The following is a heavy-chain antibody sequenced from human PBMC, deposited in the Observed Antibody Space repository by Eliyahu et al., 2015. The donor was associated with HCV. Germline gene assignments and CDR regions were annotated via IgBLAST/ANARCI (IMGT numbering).Heavy chain of an antibody. CDR1: GFTXXXXS. CDR3: ARDIVVQWLVLEFVYFDY. J-gene: IGHJ4*02. D-gene: IGHD6-19*01. CDR2: ISSSSSYI. V-gene: IGHV3-21*01. Sequence: EVQLVESGGGLVKPGGSLRLSCAASGFTXXXXSMNWVRQAPGKGLEWVSSISSSSSYIYYXDSVKGRFTISRDNAKNSLYLQMNSLRAEDTAVYYCARDIVVQWLVLEFVYFDYWGQGTLVTVSS.